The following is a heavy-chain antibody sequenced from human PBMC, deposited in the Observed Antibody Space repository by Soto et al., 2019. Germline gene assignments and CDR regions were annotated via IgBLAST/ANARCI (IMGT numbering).Heavy chain of an antibody. CDR3: ARQYSGSYGYPT. Sequence: GGSLRLSCAASGFTFSSYSMNWVRQAPGKGLEWVSYISSSSSTIYYAGSVKGRFTISRDNAKNSLYLQMNSLRDEDTAVYYCARQYSGSYGYPTWGQGTLVTVSS. D-gene: IGHD1-26*01. CDR2: ISSSSSTI. V-gene: IGHV3-48*02. J-gene: IGHJ5*02. CDR1: GFTFSSYS.